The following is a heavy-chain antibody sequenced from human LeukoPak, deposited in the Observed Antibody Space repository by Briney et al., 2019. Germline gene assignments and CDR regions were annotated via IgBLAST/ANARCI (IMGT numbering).Heavy chain of an antibody. CDR2: ISSSSRTI. CDR1: GFTFSSYS. J-gene: IGHJ3*02. CDR3: ARDVDYYDSSGYYWGAFDI. D-gene: IGHD3-22*01. V-gene: IGHV3-48*01. Sequence: GSLRLSCAASGFTFSSYSMSWVRQAPGKGLEWVSYISSSSRTIYYADSVKGRFTISRDNAKNSLYLQMNSLRAEDTAVYYCARDVDYYDSSGYYWGAFDIWGQGTMVTVSS.